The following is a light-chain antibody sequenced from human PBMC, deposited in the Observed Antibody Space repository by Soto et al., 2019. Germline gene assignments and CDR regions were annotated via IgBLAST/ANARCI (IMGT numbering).Light chain of an antibody. CDR3: CSYAGSSTYV. J-gene: IGLJ1*01. Sequence: QSALTQPASVSGSAGQSITISCSGTSRGVGNYNLVSWYQQHPGKAPKLMIYEGSKRPSGVSNRFSGSKSGNTASLTISILQAEDEADYYCCSYAGSSTYVFGTGTKVTVL. V-gene: IGLV2-23*01. CDR1: SRGVGNYNL. CDR2: EGS.